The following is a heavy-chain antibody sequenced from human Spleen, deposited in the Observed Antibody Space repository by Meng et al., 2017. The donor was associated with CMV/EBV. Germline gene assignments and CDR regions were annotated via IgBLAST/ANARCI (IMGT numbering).Heavy chain of an antibody. CDR1: GFTFEDNG. Sequence: GESLKISCVASGFTFEDNGMTWVRQAPGKGLEWFSGINWNGDKTYYVDSVKGRFTISRDNAKNSLYLHMNSLRVEDTAVYYCAKELQWLGGDFDYWGQGTLVTVSS. J-gene: IGHJ4*02. CDR2: INWNGDKT. D-gene: IGHD6-19*01. CDR3: AKELQWLGGDFDY. V-gene: IGHV3-20*04.